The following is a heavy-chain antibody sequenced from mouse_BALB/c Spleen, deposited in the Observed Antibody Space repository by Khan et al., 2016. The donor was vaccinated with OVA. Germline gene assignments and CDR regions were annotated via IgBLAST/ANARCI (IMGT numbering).Heavy chain of an antibody. CDR1: GFSLTNYG. CDR3: ARKRGVHYNMDF. Sequence: VELVESGPGLVQPSQSLSITCTVSGFSLTNYGVHWIRQSPGRGLEWLGLIWSGGNTDYNAAFISRLTISKDNTKSQVFFKMNSLHADDTAIYYWARKRGVHYNMDFWGQGISVTVSS. CDR2: IWSGGNT. J-gene: IGHJ4*01. V-gene: IGHV2-2*01.